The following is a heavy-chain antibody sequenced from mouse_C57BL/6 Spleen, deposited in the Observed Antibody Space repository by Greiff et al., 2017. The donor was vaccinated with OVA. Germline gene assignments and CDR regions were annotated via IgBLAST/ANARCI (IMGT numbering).Heavy chain of an antibody. J-gene: IGHJ1*03. D-gene: IGHD2-14*01. Sequence: EVKVVESGGDLVKPGGSLKLSCAASGFTFSSYGMSWVRQTPDKRLEWVATISSGGSYTYYPDSVKGRFTISRDNAKNTLYLQMSSLKSEDTAMYYCARQGYHWYFDVWGTGTTVTVSS. V-gene: IGHV5-6*01. CDR1: GFTFSSYG. CDR3: ARQGYHWYFDV. CDR2: ISSGGSYT.